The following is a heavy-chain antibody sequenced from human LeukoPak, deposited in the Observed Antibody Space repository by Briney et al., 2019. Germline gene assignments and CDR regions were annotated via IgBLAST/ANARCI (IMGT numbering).Heavy chain of an antibody. CDR1: GFTFSSYA. CDR2: ISGSGVST. Sequence: GSLRLSCAASGFTFSSYAMSWVRQAPGKGLEWVSAISGSGVSTYYADSVKGRFTISRDNSRNTLYLQMNSLRAEDTAVYYCAKSDDYNDRYYFVSWGQGTLVTVSS. J-gene: IGHJ4*02. V-gene: IGHV3-23*01. CDR3: AKSDDYNDRYYFVS. D-gene: IGHD5-24*01.